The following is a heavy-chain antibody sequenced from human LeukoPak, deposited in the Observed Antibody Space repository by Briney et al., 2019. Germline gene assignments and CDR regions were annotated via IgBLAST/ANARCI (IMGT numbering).Heavy chain of an antibody. Sequence: SETLSLTCTVSGGSISSYYWSWIRQPPGKGLEWIGFIYYSGSTNYNPSLKSRVTISIDTSKNHFSLKLSSVTAADTAVYYCATYSSSYYSLSYWGQGTLVTVSS. CDR3: ATYSSSYYSLSY. V-gene: IGHV4-59*08. J-gene: IGHJ4*02. CDR1: GGSISSYY. D-gene: IGHD6-19*01. CDR2: IYYSGST.